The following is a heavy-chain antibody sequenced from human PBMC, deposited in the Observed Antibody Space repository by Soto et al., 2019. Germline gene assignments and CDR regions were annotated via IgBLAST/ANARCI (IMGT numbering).Heavy chain of an antibody. J-gene: IGHJ3*02. V-gene: IGHV1-69*05. CDR3: ARSRGIVATIGANGAFDI. D-gene: IGHD5-12*01. Sequence: ASVKVSCKASGGTFSSYAISWVRQAPRQGLEWMGGITPINGNTNYAQKFQDRVTITRDRSTSTAYMELSSLRSEDTAMYYCARSRGIVATIGANGAFDIWGQGTMVTVSS. CDR2: ITPINGNT. CDR1: GGTFSSYA.